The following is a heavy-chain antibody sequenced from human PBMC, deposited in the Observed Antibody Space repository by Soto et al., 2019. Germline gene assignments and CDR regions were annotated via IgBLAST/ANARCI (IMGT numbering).Heavy chain of an antibody. V-gene: IGHV1-69*08. CDR2: IIPILGIA. D-gene: IGHD2-15*01. J-gene: IGHJ3*02. CDR3: ARDLRRVAATYDAFDI. CDR1: GGTFSSYT. Sequence: QVQLVQSGAEVKKPGSSVKVSCKASGGTFSSYTISWVRQAPEQGLEWMGRIIPILGIANYAQKFQGRVTITADKSTSTAYMELSSLRSEDTAVYYCARDLRRVAATYDAFDIWGQGTMVTVSS.